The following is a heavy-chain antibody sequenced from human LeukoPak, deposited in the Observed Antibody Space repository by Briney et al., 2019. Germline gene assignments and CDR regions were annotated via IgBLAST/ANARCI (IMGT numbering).Heavy chain of an antibody. CDR1: VFIFSNYY. J-gene: IGHJ4*02. CDR3: AKGSEQKTFRRGMDS. Sequence: PGGSLRLSCTTSVFIFSNYYMHWVLQAPGKGLEWVALISHYGGIQTHGHSVRGRFTISRDNSDSTLYLQMNSLRPEDTAVYYCAKGSEQKTFRRGMDSWGQGSLVTVSS. CDR2: ISHYGGIQ. D-gene: IGHD3-3*01. V-gene: IGHV3-30*18.